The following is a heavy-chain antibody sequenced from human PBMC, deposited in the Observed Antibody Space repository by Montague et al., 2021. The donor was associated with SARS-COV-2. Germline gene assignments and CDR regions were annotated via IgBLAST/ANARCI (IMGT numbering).Heavy chain of an antibody. J-gene: IGHJ2*01. CDR1: GFTFSSYG. V-gene: IGHV3-33*01. CDR3: ARDSGYSYGSLPCWFFAL. CDR2: IWYDGSNE. D-gene: IGHD5-18*01. Sequence: SLRLSCAASGFTFSSYGMHWVRQAPGKGLEWVAVIWYDGSNENYRDSVKGRFTISRDNSKNTLYLQMNSLRAEDTAVYYCARDSGYSYGSLPCWFFALWGRGTLVSVSS.